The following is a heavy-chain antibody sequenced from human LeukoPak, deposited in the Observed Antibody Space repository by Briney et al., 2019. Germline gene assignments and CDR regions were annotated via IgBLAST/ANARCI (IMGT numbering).Heavy chain of an antibody. D-gene: IGHD3-22*01. Sequence: SVKVSCKASGGTFSSYAISWVRQAPGQGLEWMGGIIPIFGTANYAQKFQGRVTITADESTSTAYMELSSLRSEDTAVYYCARSNSYYDSSGYPPYYFDYWGQGTLATVSS. V-gene: IGHV1-69*13. J-gene: IGHJ4*02. CDR1: GGTFSSYA. CDR3: ARSNSYYDSSGYPPYYFDY. CDR2: IIPIFGTA.